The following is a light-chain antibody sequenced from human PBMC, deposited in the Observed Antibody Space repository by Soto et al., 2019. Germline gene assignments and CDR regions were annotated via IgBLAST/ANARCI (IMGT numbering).Light chain of an antibody. CDR3: LQVYNYPRT. CDR2: TAS. J-gene: IGKJ1*01. Sequence: AIQMTQSPSSLSASVGDRVTITCRASQGIRNDLGWYQQKPGKAPKLLIYTASSLQSGVPSRFSGSGSGTDFTLTINSLQPEDFATYYCLQVYNYPRTFGQGTNVEIK. CDR1: QGIRND. V-gene: IGKV1-6*01.